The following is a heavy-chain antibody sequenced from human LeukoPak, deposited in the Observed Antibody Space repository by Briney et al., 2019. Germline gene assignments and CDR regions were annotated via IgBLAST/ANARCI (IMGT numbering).Heavy chain of an antibody. D-gene: IGHD6-19*01. Sequence: PGGSLRLSCAASGFAFSSYSMNWVRQAPGKGLEWVSYISSSSSTIYYADSVKGRFTISKDNSKNTLYLQMNSLRAEDTAVYYCAMAWLVDAFDIWGQGTMVTVSS. CDR3: AMAWLVDAFDI. CDR2: ISSSSSTI. J-gene: IGHJ3*02. V-gene: IGHV3-48*01. CDR1: GFAFSSYS.